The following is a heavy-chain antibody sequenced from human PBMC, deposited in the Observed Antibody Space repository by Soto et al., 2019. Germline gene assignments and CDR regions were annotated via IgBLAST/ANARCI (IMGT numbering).Heavy chain of an antibody. V-gene: IGHV4-4*02. CDR1: NASISSRKW. J-gene: IGHJ5*02. D-gene: IGHD6-19*01. CDR3: ARVRAGTGNWFDP. CDR2: IYHSGSI. Sequence: PSETLSLTCTVSNASISSRKWWTWVRQTPGKGLEWIGEIYHSGSINHNPSLKSRVTMSVDKAKNQFSLKLSSVTAADTAVYYCARVRAGTGNWFDPWGQGTLVTVSS.